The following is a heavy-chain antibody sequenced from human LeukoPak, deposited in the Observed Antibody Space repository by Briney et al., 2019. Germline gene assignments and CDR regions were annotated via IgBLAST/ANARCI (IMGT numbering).Heavy chain of an antibody. V-gene: IGHV3-23*01. CDR1: GFTFSSYA. Sequence: GGSLRLSCAASGFTFSSYAMSWVRQAPGKGLEWVSAISGSGGSTYYADSVKGRFTISRDNSKNTLYLQMNSLRAEDTAVYYCARRWFGEDDAFDIWGQGTMVTVSS. CDR2: ISGSGGST. CDR3: ARRWFGEDDAFDI. J-gene: IGHJ3*02. D-gene: IGHD3-10*01.